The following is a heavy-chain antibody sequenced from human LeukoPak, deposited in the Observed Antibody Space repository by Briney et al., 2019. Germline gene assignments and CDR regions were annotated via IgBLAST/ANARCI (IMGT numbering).Heavy chain of an antibody. D-gene: IGHD3-22*01. Sequence: SETLSLTCTVSGGSISRGSYYWSWIRQPAGKGLEWIGRINTSGRNNYNPSLKSRVTISVDTSKNQFSLKLSSVTAADTAVYYCARDQYYYDSSAYLFDYWGQGTLVTVSS. V-gene: IGHV4-61*02. CDR2: INTSGRN. CDR3: ARDQYYYDSSAYLFDY. J-gene: IGHJ4*02. CDR1: GGSISRGSYY.